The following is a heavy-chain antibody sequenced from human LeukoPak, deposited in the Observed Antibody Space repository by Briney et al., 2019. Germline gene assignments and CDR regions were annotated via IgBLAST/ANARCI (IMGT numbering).Heavy chain of an antibody. D-gene: IGHD2-2*01. CDR3: VSCGTTTCIIRFDH. V-gene: IGHV3-7*03. CDR1: GFTFSRYW. Sequence: GGSLRLSCAASGFTFSRYWMNWVRQAPGEGLGWVSSTKADGSEKSYVDSVKGRFTISRDNAKNSLYLQMNSLRAEDTAVYYCVSCGTTTCIIRFDHWGQGTLVTVSS. CDR2: TKADGSEK. J-gene: IGHJ4*02.